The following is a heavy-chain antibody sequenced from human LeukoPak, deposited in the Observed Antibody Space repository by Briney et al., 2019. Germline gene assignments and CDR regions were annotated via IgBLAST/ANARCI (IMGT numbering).Heavy chain of an antibody. CDR2: INSDGSST. Sequence: GGSLRLSCAASGFTFSSYWMHWVRQAPGKGLLWVSRINSDGSSTNYADSVKGRFTISRDNAKNTLYLQMNSLRAEDTAVYYCVRDSSGYYYGWFDPWGQGTLVTVSS. CDR1: GFTFSSYW. V-gene: IGHV3-74*01. J-gene: IGHJ5*02. D-gene: IGHD3-22*01. CDR3: VRDSSGYYYGWFDP.